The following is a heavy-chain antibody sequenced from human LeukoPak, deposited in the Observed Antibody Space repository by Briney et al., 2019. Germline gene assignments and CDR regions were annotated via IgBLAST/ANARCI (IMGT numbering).Heavy chain of an antibody. D-gene: IGHD3-10*01. CDR1: GFSFSKHG. CDR3: ARQPFGPGTYLQY. J-gene: IGHJ1*01. Sequence: GGSLRLSCEASGFSFSKHGLNWVRQAPGNGLDWVASISSSGKYISYAESLKGRFTISRDDAKNIVTLQMDSLRVEDTATYYCARQPFGPGTYLQYWGQGTLVIVSS. V-gene: IGHV3-21*01. CDR2: ISSSGKYI.